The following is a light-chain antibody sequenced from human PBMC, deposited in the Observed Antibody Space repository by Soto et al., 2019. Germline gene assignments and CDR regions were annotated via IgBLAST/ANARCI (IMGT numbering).Light chain of an antibody. J-gene: IGKJ1*01. CDR3: QQSYSTPRT. V-gene: IGKV1-39*01. Sequence: IQLTQSPSSLSASVGDRVTITCRASQDIAIYLNWYQQKPGKAPKLLIYAASSLQSGVPSRFSGSGSGTDFTLTISSLQPEDFATYYCQQSYSTPRTFGQGTKVDIK. CDR1: QDIAIY. CDR2: AAS.